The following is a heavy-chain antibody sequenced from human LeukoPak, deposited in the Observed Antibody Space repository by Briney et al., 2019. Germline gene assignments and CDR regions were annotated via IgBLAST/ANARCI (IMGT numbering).Heavy chain of an antibody. CDR3: ARDPSPYYYDSSGPDY. Sequence: GRSLRLSCAASGFTFSSYAMHWVRQAPGKGLEWVAVISYDGSNKYYADSVKGRFTISRDNSKNTLYLQMNSLRAEDTAVYYCARDPSPYYYDSSGPDYWGQGTLVTVSS. D-gene: IGHD3-22*01. CDR1: GFTFSSYA. J-gene: IGHJ4*02. V-gene: IGHV3-30-3*01. CDR2: ISYDGSNK.